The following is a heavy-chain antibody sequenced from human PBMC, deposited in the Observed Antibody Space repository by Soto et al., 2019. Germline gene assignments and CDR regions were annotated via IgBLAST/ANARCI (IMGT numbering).Heavy chain of an antibody. CDR2: ISAHNGNT. J-gene: IGHJ4*02. CDR3: ARGRDGDD. V-gene: IGHV1-18*01. Sequence: QVHLVQSGAEVKKPGASVKVSCQASGYAFTTYGITWVRQAPGQGLEWMGWISAHNGNTNYAQKLQGRVTVTRDTSTSPAYMELRSLGSDDTAVYYCARGRDGDDCGQGALVTVSS. CDR1: GYAFTTYG.